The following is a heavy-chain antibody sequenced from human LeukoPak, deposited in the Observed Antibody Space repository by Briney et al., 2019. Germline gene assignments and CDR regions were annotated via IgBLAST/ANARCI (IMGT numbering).Heavy chain of an antibody. D-gene: IGHD3-16*02. CDR2: ISGSGGST. Sequence: GGSLRLSCAASGFTFSSYAMSWARQAPGKGLEWVSAISGSGGSTYYADSVEGRFTISRDNSENTLYLQMNSLRAEDTAVYYCAKETYDYVWGSYRPTFDYWGQGTLVTVSS. V-gene: IGHV3-23*01. J-gene: IGHJ4*02. CDR1: GFTFSSYA. CDR3: AKETYDYVWGSYRPTFDY.